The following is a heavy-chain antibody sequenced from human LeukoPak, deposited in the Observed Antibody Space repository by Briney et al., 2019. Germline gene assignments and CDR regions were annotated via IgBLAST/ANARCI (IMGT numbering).Heavy chain of an antibody. V-gene: IGHV4-4*07. CDR1: GGSISSDY. J-gene: IGHJ6*03. Sequence: SETLSLTCTVSGGSISSDYWSWIRQPAGKGLEWIGRIYTSGSTNYNPSLKSRVTMSVDTSKNQFSLKLSSVTAADTAVYYCASEGNTVTTNYYYYYMDVWGKGTTVTVSS. CDR2: IYTSGST. D-gene: IGHD4-17*01. CDR3: ASEGNTVTTNYYYYYMDV.